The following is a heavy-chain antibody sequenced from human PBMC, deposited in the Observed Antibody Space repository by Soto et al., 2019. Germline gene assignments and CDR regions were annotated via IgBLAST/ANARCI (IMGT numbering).Heavy chain of an antibody. J-gene: IGHJ4*02. CDR3: ARDSRSGYYLEY. V-gene: IGHV4-34*01. CDR1: GGSFSGYY. Sequence: PSETLSLTCAVYGGSFSGYYWSWIRQPPGKGLEWIGEINHSGSTNYNPSLKSRVTISVDRSNNQFSLKLNSVTAADTAVYYCARDSRSGYYLEYWGQGTLVTVSS. CDR2: INHSGST. D-gene: IGHD3-22*01.